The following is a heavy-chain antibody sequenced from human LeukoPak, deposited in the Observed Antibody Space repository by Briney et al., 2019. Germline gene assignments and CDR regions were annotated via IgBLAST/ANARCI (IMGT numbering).Heavy chain of an antibody. Sequence: PGGSLRLSCAASGFTFSSYWMSWVRQAPGKGLEWASAISGSGGSTYYADSVKGRFTISGDNSKNTLYLQMNSLRAEDTAVYYCAKESYYYDSSGYWGQGTLVTVPS. CDR2: ISGSGGST. J-gene: IGHJ4*02. CDR3: AKESYYYDSSGY. V-gene: IGHV3-23*01. CDR1: GFTFSSYW. D-gene: IGHD3-22*01.